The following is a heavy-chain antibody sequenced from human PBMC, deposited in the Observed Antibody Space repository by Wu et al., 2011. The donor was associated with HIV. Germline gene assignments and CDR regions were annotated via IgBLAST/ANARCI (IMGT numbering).Heavy chain of an antibody. CDR2: MYPNTGET. CDR3: ARDPPGYPYYFDY. Sequence: QVQLVQSGAEVKKPEASVKVACKASGYSFNDYLIHWIRQAPGQGLEWVGWMYPNTGETNYAQNLQGRVTVTTDTSTSTVYMEVRSLRSDDTAVYYCARDPPGYPYYFDYWGQGTLVTVSS. V-gene: IGHV1-18*04. J-gene: IGHJ4*02. CDR1: GYSFNDYL. D-gene: IGHD5-12*01.